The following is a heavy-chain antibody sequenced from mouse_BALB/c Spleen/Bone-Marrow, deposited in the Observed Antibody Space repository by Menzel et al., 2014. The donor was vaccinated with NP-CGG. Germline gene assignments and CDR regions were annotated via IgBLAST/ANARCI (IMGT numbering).Heavy chain of an antibody. CDR3: ARGGSTLWPHFDY. D-gene: IGHD1-1*02. V-gene: IGHV3-6*02. CDR2: ISYDGSN. Sequence: VQLQQSGPGLVKPSQSLSLTCSVTGYSITSGYYWNWIRQFPGNKLEWMGYISYDGSNNYNPSLKNRISITRDTSKNQFFLKLNSVTTEDTATYYCARGGSTLWPHFDYWGQGTTLTVSS. CDR1: GYSITSGYY. J-gene: IGHJ2*01.